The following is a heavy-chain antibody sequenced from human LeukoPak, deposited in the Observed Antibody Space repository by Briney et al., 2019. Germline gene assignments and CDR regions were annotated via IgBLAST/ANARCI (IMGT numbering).Heavy chain of an antibody. D-gene: IGHD2-21*01. CDR2: VSGSGGTT. CDR3: AKAPVTSCRGAYCYPFDS. V-gene: IGHV3-23*01. J-gene: IGHJ4*02. CDR1: GFTFSSYA. Sequence: GGSLRLSCAASGFTFSSYAMSWVRQAPGKGLEWVSTVSGSGGTTYFADSVKGRFTISRDNSKNTLYLQMNSLRAEDAAVYFCAKAPVTSCRGAYCYPFDSWGQGTLVTVSS.